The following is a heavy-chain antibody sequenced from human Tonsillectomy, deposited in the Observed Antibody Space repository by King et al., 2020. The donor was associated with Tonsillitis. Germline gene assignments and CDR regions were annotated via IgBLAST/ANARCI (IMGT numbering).Heavy chain of an antibody. CDR1: GFTFSSYG. Sequence: VQLVESGGGVVQPGGSLRLSCAASGFTFSSYGIHWVRQAPGKGLEWVAFIRDDGSNKYYADSVKGRFTISRDNSKNTLYLQMNSLRAEDTAVYYCAKEALYCSSSSCYAGNHWFDPWGQGTLVTVSS. V-gene: IGHV3-30*02. J-gene: IGHJ5*02. CDR2: IRDDGSNK. D-gene: IGHD2-2*01. CDR3: AKEALYCSSSSCYAGNHWFDP.